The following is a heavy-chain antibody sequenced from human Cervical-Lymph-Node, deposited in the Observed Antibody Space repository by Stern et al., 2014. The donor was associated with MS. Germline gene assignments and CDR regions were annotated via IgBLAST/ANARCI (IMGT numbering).Heavy chain of an antibody. CDR1: GGSISSGNYY. V-gene: IGHV4-61*02. CDR3: ARYSERLAGSYNQYFFDR. Sequence: QLQLQESGPGLVKPSQTLSLTCTVSGGSISSGNYYWSWVRQPAGKGLEWIGRIYTSGITKYNPSLKSRVNISVDRPKNQFSLQLSSVTAADTALYYCARYSERLAGSYNQYFFDRWGQGTLVTVSS. J-gene: IGHJ4*02. CDR2: IYTSGIT. D-gene: IGHD1-26*01.